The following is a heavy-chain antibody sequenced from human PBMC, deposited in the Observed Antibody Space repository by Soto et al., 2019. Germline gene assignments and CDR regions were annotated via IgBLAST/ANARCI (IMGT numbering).Heavy chain of an antibody. D-gene: IGHD1-26*01. CDR2: IYYMGRT. CDR1: DSISTYY. CDR3: ARDPVGVTHFDY. J-gene: IGHJ4*02. Sequence: QVQLQESGPGLVKPSETLSHTCTVDSISTYYWNWIRQSPGKGLEWIGYIYYMGRTNYNPSLRSRVTMSIDTSRNQFSLKLRSVTAADTAVYYCARDPVGVTHFDYWGQGALVTVSS. V-gene: IGHV4-59*01.